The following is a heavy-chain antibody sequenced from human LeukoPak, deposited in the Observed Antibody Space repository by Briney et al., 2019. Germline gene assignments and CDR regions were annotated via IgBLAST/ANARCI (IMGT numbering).Heavy chain of an antibody. Sequence: GGSLRLSCAASGFTFSSYAMSWVRQAPGKGLEWVSAISGSGGSTYYADFVKGRFTISRDNSKNTLYLQMNSLRAEDTAVYYCAKDLWFGELPLYWGQGTLVTVSS. V-gene: IGHV3-23*01. J-gene: IGHJ4*02. CDR3: AKDLWFGELPLY. D-gene: IGHD3-10*01. CDR1: GFTFSSYA. CDR2: ISGSGGST.